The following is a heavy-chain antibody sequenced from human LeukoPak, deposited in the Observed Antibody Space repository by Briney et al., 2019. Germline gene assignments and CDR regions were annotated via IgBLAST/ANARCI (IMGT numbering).Heavy chain of an antibody. CDR1: GGTFSSYA. CDR2: VVPIFGTP. D-gene: IGHD3-10*01. J-gene: IGHJ4*02. Sequence: GASVKVSCKTSGGTFSSYALIWVRQAPGQGLEWMGGVVPIFGTPHYARKFQGRVTISTDESTSTAYMELSSLRSEDTAVYYCASRLDGSGQEPPDYWGQGTLVTVSS. V-gene: IGHV1-69*05. CDR3: ASRLDGSGQEPPDY.